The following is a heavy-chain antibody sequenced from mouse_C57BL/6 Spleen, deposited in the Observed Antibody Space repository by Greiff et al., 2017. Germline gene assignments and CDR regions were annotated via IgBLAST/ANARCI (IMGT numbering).Heavy chain of an antibody. CDR3: GSSFIYDYDGDSWFAY. J-gene: IGHJ3*01. CDR1: GYAFSSSW. Sequence: VQLVESGPELVKPGASVKISCKASGYAFSSSWMNWVKQRPGKGLEWIGRIDPGDGDTNYNGKFKGKATLTADKSSSTAYMQLSSLASDDSAVYFCGSSFIYDYDGDSWFAYWGQGTLVTVSA. D-gene: IGHD2-4*01. CDR2: IDPGDGDT. V-gene: IGHV1-82*01.